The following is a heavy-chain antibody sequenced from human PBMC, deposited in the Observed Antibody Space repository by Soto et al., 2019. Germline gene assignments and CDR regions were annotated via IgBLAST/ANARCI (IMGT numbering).Heavy chain of an antibody. D-gene: IGHD6-19*01. CDR2: INPNSGGT. CDR3: ERSVAGRGVYYYYGMDV. J-gene: IGHJ6*02. CDR1: GYTFTGYY. V-gene: IGHV1-2*04. Sequence: QVQLVQSGAEVKKPGASVKVSCKASGYTFTGYYMHWVRQAPGQGLEWMGWINPNSGGTNYAQKFQGWVTMTRDTSISTAYIELSRLRSDDTAVYYCERSVAGRGVYYYYGMDVWGQGTTVTVSS.